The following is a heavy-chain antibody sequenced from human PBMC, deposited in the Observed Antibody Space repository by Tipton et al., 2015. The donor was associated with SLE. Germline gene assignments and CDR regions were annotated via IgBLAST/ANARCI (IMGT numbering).Heavy chain of an antibody. Sequence: TLSLTCTVSGDSISSGGYYWAWVRQRPGEALEWIGYIYYSGTTYYSPSLKSRVTISVDTSKNQFSLKLSSVTAADTAVYYCARTRDGDYVYYYYGMDVWGKGTTVTVSS. D-gene: IGHD4-17*01. CDR2: IYYSGTT. CDR1: GDSISSGGYY. V-gene: IGHV4-31*03. CDR3: ARTRDGDYVYYYYGMDV. J-gene: IGHJ6*04.